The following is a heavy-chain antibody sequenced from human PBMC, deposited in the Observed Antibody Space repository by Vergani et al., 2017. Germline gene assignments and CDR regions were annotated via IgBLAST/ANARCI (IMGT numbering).Heavy chain of an antibody. CDR3: AKXLVTSSGGGWFDP. V-gene: IGHV3-9*02. CDR2: ISWNSNSI. D-gene: IGHD3-10*01. Sequence: EVQLEESGGGLVLPGRSLRLSCVASGFTSAGYAMHWVRKAPGKGLEWVSGISWNSNSIGYADSVKGRFTISRDNAKNSLYLQMNRLRADDTALYYCAKXLVTSSGGGWFDPWGQGTLFTVSS. J-gene: IGHJ5*02. CDR1: GFTSAGYA.